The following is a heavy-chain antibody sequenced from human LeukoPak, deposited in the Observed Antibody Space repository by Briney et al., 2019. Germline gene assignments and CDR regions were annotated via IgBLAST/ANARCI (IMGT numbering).Heavy chain of an antibody. CDR2: ISYDGSNK. Sequence: PGRSLRLSCAASGFTFSSYGMHWVRQAPGKGLEWVAVISYDGSNKYYADSVKGRFTISRDNAKTSLYLQMNSLRAEDTAVYYCARDVLAAGATGTFDIWGQGTMVTVSS. CDR3: ARDVLAAGATGTFDI. J-gene: IGHJ3*02. V-gene: IGHV3-30*03. D-gene: IGHD1-14*01. CDR1: GFTFSSYG.